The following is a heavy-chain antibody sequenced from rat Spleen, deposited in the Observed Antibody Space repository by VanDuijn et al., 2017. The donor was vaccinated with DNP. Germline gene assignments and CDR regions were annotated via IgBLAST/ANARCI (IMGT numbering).Heavy chain of an antibody. Sequence: EVQLQESGSGLVKPSQSLSLTCSVTGYSITSNYWGWIRKFPGNKMEWMGYMSYSGSASYNPSLKSRISITRDTSKNHFFLHLNSVTSEDTGTYYCARWTRYFDNWGQGTLVTVSS. J-gene: IGHJ3*01. CDR3: ARWTRYFDN. CDR2: MSYSGSA. V-gene: IGHV3-1*01. CDR1: GYSITSNY. D-gene: IGHD1-5*01.